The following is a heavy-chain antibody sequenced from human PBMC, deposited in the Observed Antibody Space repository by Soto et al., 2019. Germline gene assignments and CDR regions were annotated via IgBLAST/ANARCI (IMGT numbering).Heavy chain of an antibody. CDR3: ARDGRLWFGELYVAFDI. J-gene: IGHJ3*02. CDR2: ISYDGSNK. Sequence: GGSLRLACAASGFTLSSYAMHWVRQAPGKGLEWVAVISYDGSNKYYADSVKGRFTISRDNSKNTLYLQMNSLSAEDTAVYYCARDGRLWFGELYVAFDIWGQGTMVTV. V-gene: IGHV3-30-3*01. CDR1: GFTLSSYA. D-gene: IGHD3-10*01.